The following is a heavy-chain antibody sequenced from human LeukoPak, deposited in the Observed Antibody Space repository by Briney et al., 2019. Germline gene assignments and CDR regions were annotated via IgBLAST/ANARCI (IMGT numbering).Heavy chain of an antibody. CDR1: GYSISSGCF. Sequence: SETLPLTCTVSGYSISSGCFWGWIRQPPGKGLEWIGSVHHSGSTNYNPSLKSRVTISVDTSKNQFSLNLSSVTAADTALYNCARSPRTYEDYMDVWGKGTTVTVSS. J-gene: IGHJ6*03. D-gene: IGHD3-22*01. V-gene: IGHV4-38-2*02. CDR2: VHHSGST. CDR3: ARSPRTYEDYMDV.